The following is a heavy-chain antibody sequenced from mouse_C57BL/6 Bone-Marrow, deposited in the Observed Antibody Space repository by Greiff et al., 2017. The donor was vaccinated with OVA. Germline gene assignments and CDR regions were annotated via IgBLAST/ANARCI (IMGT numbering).Heavy chain of an antibody. V-gene: IGHV5-17*01. CDR2: ISSGSSTI. J-gene: IGHJ3*01. D-gene: IGHD2-2*01. CDR1: GFTFSDYG. Sequence: EVKLMESGGGLVKPGGSLKLSCAASGFTFSDYGMHWVRQAPEKGLEWVAYISSGSSTIYYADTVKGRFTISRDNAKNTLFLQMTSLRSEDTAMYYCGRDGYDAWFAYWGQGTLVTVSA. CDR3: GRDGYDAWFAY.